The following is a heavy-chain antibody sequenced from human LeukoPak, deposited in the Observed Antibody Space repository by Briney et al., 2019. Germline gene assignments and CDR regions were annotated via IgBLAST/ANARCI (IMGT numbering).Heavy chain of an antibody. CDR1: GGSISSYY. D-gene: IGHD6-6*01. V-gene: IGHV4-59*01. J-gene: IGHJ6*03. CDR3: ARVPGVHYYYMDV. CDR2: IYYSGST. Sequence: PSETLSLTCTVSGGSISSYYWSWIRQPPGKGLEWIGYIYYSGSTNYNPSLKSRVTISVDTSKNQFSLKLSSVTAADTAVYYCARVPGVHYYYMDVWGKGTTVTVSS.